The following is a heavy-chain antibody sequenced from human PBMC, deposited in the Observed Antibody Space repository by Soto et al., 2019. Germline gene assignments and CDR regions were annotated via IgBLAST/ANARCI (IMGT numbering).Heavy chain of an antibody. CDR3: ARAKGGAAFDI. Sequence: QVQLQKSGPGLVKPSQTLSLTCTVSGGSISSNDYYWSWIRQPPGKGLEWIGYIYYSGTTYYNPSHKSRVTISVDTSKNQFSLKLSSVTAADTAVYYCARAKGGAAFDIWGQGTMVTVSS. J-gene: IGHJ3*02. CDR2: IYYSGTT. CDR1: GGSISSNDYY. D-gene: IGHD1-26*01. V-gene: IGHV4-30-4*01.